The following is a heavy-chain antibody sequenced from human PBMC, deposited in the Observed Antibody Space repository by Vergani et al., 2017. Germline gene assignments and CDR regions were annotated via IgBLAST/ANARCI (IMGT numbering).Heavy chain of an antibody. J-gene: IGHJ3*02. CDR1: GGSISSSSYY. Sequence: QLQLQESGPGLVKPSETLSLTCTVSGGSISSSSYYWGWIRQPPGKGLEWIGSIYYSGSTYYNPSLKSRVTISVDTSKNQFSLKLCSVTAADTAVYYCARDYGDYDHDAFDIWGQGTMVTVSS. CDR2: IYYSGST. V-gene: IGHV4-39*07. D-gene: IGHD4-17*01. CDR3: ARDYGDYDHDAFDI.